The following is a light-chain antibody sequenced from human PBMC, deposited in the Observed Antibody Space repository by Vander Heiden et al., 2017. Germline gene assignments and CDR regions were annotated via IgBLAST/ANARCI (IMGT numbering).Light chain of an antibody. Sequence: SYHLTQPPSVSVSPGQTASITCSEDKMGDKYGCWYQQKPGQSPVPVIYKDTKRASGIPERFSGSNSGNTATLTISGTQAMDEADYYCQAWDSTTVVFGGGTKLTVL. CDR2: KDT. J-gene: IGLJ2*01. V-gene: IGLV3-1*01. CDR1: KMGDKY. CDR3: QAWDSTTVV.